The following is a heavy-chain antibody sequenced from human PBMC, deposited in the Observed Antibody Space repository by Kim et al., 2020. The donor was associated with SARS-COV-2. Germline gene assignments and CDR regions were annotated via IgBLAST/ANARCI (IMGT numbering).Heavy chain of an antibody. CDR1: GGSISSYY. Sequence: SETLSLTCTVSGGSISSYYWSWIRQPPGKGLEWIGYIYYSGSTNYNPSLKSRVTISVDTSKNQFSLKLSSVTAADTAVYYCARGRLVRGVIHDYWGQGTLVTVSS. CDR3: ARGRLVRGVIHDY. V-gene: IGHV4-59*01. CDR2: IYYSGST. D-gene: IGHD3-10*01. J-gene: IGHJ4*02.